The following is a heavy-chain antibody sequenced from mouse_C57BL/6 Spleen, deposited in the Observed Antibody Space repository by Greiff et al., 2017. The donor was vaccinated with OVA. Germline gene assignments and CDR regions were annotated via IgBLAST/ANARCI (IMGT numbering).Heavy chain of an antibody. CDR2: IDPSDSYT. V-gene: IGHV1-69*01. CDR3: ARGLRLREGYYAMDY. D-gene: IGHD3-2*02. J-gene: IGHJ4*01. Sequence: VQLQQPGAELVMPGASVKLSCKASGYTFTSYWMHWVKQRPGQGLEWIGEIDPSDSYTNYNQKFKGKSTLTVDKSSSTAYMQLSSLTSEDSAVYYCARGLRLREGYYAMDYWGQGTSVTVSS. CDR1: GYTFTSYW.